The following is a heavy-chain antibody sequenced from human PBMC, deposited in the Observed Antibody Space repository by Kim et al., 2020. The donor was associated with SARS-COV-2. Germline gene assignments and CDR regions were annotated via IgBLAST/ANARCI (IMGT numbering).Heavy chain of an antibody. CDR1: GGSITSSSYY. CDR3: ARLGNWNHGFDY. D-gene: IGHD1-1*01. V-gene: IGHV4-39*01. J-gene: IGHJ4*02. Sequence: SETLSLTCTVSGGSITSSSYYCGWIRQPPGRGLEWIVSIYYIGSTYYNPSLKSRVTISVDTSKNQFSLELSSVTAADTAVYYCARLGNWNHGFDYWGQG. CDR2: IYYIGST.